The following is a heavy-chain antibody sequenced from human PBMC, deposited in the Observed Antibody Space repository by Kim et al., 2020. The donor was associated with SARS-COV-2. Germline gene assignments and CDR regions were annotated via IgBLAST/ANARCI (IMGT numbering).Heavy chain of an antibody. V-gene: IGHV4-34*01. J-gene: IGHJ6*02. D-gene: IGHD3-10*01. CDR3: ARGRAGVVPSPILGLGPHYDYFIMDV. Sequence: SETLSLTCAVYGGPFSGYHWSWVRQPPGKGLEWIGEINHSGSVIHNPSLKSRVSISIDTSKNQFSLKLTSVTAAATAFYFCARGRAGVVPSPILGLGPHYDYFIMDVWGHGTTVTVSS. CDR2: INHSGSV. CDR1: GGPFSGYH.